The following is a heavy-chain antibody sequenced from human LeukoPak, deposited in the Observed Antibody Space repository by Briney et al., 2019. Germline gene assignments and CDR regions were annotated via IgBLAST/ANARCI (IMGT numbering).Heavy chain of an antibody. CDR3: ARDQFWSGPYYFDY. D-gene: IGHD3-3*01. CDR2: ISAYNGNT. Sequence: ASVKVSCKASGYTVTSYGISWVRQAPGQGLEWMGWISAYNGNTNYAQKLQGRVTMTTDTSTSTAYMELRSLRSDDTAVYYCARDQFWSGPYYFDYWGQGTLVTVSS. CDR1: GYTVTSYG. V-gene: IGHV1-18*01. J-gene: IGHJ4*02.